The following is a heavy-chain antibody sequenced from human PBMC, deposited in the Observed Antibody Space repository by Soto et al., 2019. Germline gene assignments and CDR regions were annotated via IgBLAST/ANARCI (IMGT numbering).Heavy chain of an antibody. V-gene: IGHV1-69*02. D-gene: IGHD5-12*01. CDR1: GGTFSSYT. Sequence: ASVKVSCKASGGTFSSYTISWVRQAPGQGLEWMGRIIPILGIANYAQKFQGRVTITADKSTSTAYMELSSLRSEDTAVYYCARAHSGYDRDYWGQGTLVTVSS. CDR3: ARAHSGYDRDY. J-gene: IGHJ4*02. CDR2: IIPILGIA.